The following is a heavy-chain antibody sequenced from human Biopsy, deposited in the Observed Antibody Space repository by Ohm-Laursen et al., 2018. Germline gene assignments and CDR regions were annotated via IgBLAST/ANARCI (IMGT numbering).Heavy chain of an antibody. CDR2: ISGSSNNI. V-gene: IGHV3-9*01. CDR3: TKRRTAVRPFDS. D-gene: IGHD6-25*01. J-gene: IGHJ4*01. CDR1: GFRFSSHT. Sequence: SLRLSCTASGFRFSSHTMSWVRQAPGKGLEWVSGISGSSNNIIYADSVRGRFTISRDNAKSSLYLEMNSLRSEDTAFYYCTKRRTAVRPFDSWGHGTLVTVSS.